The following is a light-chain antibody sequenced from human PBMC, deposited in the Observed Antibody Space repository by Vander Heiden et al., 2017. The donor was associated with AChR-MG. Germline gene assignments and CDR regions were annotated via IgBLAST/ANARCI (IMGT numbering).Light chain of an antibody. CDR3: QQYYTYPIT. V-gene: IGKV1-8*01. J-gene: IGKJ5*01. CDR2: SAS. CDR1: QGISSY. Sequence: AIRMTQSPSSFSASTGDRVTITCRASQGISSYLAWNQQKPGKPPKLLIYSASTLQSGVPSRFIGSGSGTDFTLTISCLQSEDFATYYCQQYYTYPITFGQGTRLEIK.